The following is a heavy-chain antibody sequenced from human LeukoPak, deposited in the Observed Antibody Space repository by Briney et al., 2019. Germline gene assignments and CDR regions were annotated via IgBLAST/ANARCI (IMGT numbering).Heavy chain of an antibody. Sequence: SETLSLTCTVSGGPISGTVLYWVGIPPPPGKGLEWIGNIHSSGNSFCNPSLKSRVTISVDTSKNQFSLKLSSVTAADTAVYYCEKDSHLDVWGQGTTVTVSS. D-gene: IGHD2-15*01. CDR2: IHSSGNS. J-gene: IGHJ6*02. V-gene: IGHV4-39*01. CDR1: GGPISGTVLY. CDR3: EKDSHLDV.